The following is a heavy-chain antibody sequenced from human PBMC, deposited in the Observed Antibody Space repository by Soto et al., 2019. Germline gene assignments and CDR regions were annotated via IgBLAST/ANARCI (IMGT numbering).Heavy chain of an antibody. Sequence: ASVKVSCKASGYTFTTYGVSWVRQAPGQGLEWMGWISPYNGNTTYAQKLQGRVTMTTDTSTSTAYMELRSLRSDDTAVYYCARDPRQYSSGWYYFDYWGQGTLVTVSS. CDR3: ARDPRQYSSGWYYFDY. CDR2: ISPYNGNT. J-gene: IGHJ4*02. V-gene: IGHV1-18*01. D-gene: IGHD6-19*01. CDR1: GYTFTTYG.